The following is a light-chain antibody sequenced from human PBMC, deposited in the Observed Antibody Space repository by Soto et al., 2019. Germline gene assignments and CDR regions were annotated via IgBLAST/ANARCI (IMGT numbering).Light chain of an antibody. V-gene: IGKV3-11*01. J-gene: IGKJ2*01. CDR2: DAS. CDR1: QSVTNS. CDR3: QQRRNWPRT. Sequence: EIVLAQSPATLSLSPGERATLSCRASQSVTNSLAWFQQKPGQAPRLLIYDASTRATDIPPRFSGSGSGTEFTLTIRSLEPEDVAVYYCQQRRNWPRTFGQGTKLEIK.